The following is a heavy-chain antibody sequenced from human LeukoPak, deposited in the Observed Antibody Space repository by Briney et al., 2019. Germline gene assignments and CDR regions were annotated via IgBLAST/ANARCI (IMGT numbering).Heavy chain of an antibody. J-gene: IGHJ6*03. CDR2: INPNSGGT. V-gene: IGHV1-2*02. D-gene: IGHD6-19*01. CDR3: ATDYWSIAVANYFDYYMDV. Sequence: GASLKVSCKASGYTFTGYYMHWVRQAPGQGLEWMGWINPNSGGTNYAQKFQGRVTMTRDTSISTAYMELSRLTSDDPAVYYCATDYWSIAVANYFDYYMDVWGKGTTVTVSS. CDR1: GYTFTGYY.